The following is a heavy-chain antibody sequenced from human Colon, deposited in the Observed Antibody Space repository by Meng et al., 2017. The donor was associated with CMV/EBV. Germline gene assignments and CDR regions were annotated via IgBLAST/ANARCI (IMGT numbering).Heavy chain of an antibody. Sequence: GEPLKISCVTPGLKFADYAMHWVRQAPGKGLEWVSGISWNRGYIGYADSVRGRFTISRDNAKNSVFLQMNSLRPEDTALYYCAKDTQSGGYGDYGMDVWGQGTTVTVSS. CDR3: AKDTQSGGYGDYGMDV. J-gene: IGHJ6*02. D-gene: IGHD2-8*02. CDR1: GLKFADYA. CDR2: ISWNRGYI. V-gene: IGHV3-9*01.